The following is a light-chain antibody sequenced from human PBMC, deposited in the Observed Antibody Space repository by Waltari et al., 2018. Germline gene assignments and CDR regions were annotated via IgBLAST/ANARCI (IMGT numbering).Light chain of an antibody. CDR3: SSYTSSSTLWVV. V-gene: IGLV2-14*01. CDR1: SSDVGGYTY. J-gene: IGLJ2*01. CDR2: EVS. Sequence: QSALTQPASVSGSPGQSITISCTGTSSDVGGYTYVSWYQQHPGKAPKLMIYEVSNRPSGVSNRFSGSKSGNTASLTISGLQAEDEADYYCSSYTSSSTLWVVFGGGTKLTVL.